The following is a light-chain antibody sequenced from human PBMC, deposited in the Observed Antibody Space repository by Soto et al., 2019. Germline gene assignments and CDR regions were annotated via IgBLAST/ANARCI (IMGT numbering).Light chain of an antibody. CDR2: DAS. Sequence: EVVLTQSPATLSLSPGERATLSCRASQAINRYLAWYQQKPGQAPRLLIYDASNRATGIPARFSGSGSGTDFTLTISSLEPEDFAVYYCQQRSNWPPATFGQGTRLEI. CDR1: QAINRY. CDR3: QQRSNWPPAT. V-gene: IGKV3-11*01. J-gene: IGKJ5*01.